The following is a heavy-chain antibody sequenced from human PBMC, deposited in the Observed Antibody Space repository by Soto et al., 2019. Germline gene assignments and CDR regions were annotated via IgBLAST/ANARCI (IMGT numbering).Heavy chain of an antibody. CDR3: ARGPYCSGGSCYPPFDY. Sequence: ASVKVSCKASGYTFTGYYMHWVRQAPGQGLEWMGWINPNSGGTNYAQKFQGRVTMTRDTSISTAYMELSRLRSDDTAVYYCARGPYCSGGSCYPPFDYWGQGTLVTV. CDR1: GYTFTGYY. V-gene: IGHV1-2*02. CDR2: INPNSGGT. J-gene: IGHJ4*02. D-gene: IGHD2-15*01.